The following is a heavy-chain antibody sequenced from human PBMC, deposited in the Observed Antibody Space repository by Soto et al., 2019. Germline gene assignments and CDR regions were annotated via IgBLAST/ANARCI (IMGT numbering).Heavy chain of an antibody. CDR2: IYYSGST. V-gene: IGHV4-59*08. CDR3: ARFHYHDSSGYYNFFFDY. J-gene: IGHJ4*02. CDR1: GGSINSYY. D-gene: IGHD3-22*01. Sequence: SETLSLTCTVSGGSINSYYWSWIRQPPGKGLEWIGYIYYSGSTNYNPSLKSRVTISVDTSKNQFSLKLSSVTAADTAVYYCARFHYHDSSGYYNFFFDYWGQGTLVTVSS.